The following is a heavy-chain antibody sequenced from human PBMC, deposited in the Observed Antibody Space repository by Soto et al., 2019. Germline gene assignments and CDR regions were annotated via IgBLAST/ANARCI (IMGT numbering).Heavy chain of an antibody. CDR1: GYTFTSYR. Sequence: GSVKVSCKASGYTFTSYRISWVRQAPGQPLEWMGWISAYNGNTNYAQKLQGRVTMTTATSTSTAYMELRSLRSDDTAVYHCARVAGTNPFYFYYGMDVWGQGVTAAVSS. V-gene: IGHV1-18*04. CDR3: ARVAGTNPFYFYYGMDV. CDR2: ISAYNGNT. J-gene: IGHJ6*02. D-gene: IGHD6-19*01.